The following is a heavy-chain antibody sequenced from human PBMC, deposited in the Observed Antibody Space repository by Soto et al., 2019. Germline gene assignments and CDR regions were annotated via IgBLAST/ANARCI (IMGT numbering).Heavy chain of an antibody. J-gene: IGHJ4*02. D-gene: IGHD7-27*01. CDR2: IKQDGSGK. CDR1: KFTFSSFW. CDR3: ARNWGSPGSIDY. Sequence: GGSLRLSCVASKFTFSSFWMSWVRQAPGKGLEWVANIKQDGSGKYYVDSVKGRVTISRDNAKNSLYLQLNNLRAEDTAVYYCARNWGSPGSIDYWGQGTLVTVSS. V-gene: IGHV3-7*05.